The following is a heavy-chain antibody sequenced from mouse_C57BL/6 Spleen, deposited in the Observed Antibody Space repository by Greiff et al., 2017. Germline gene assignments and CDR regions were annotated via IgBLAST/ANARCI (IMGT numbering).Heavy chain of an antibody. J-gene: IGHJ4*01. Sequence: VQLQQSGAELAKPGASVKLSCKASGYTFTSYWMHWVKQRPGQGLEWIGYINPSSGYTKYNQKFKDKATLTADKSSSTAYMQLSSLTSDDSAVYYCARLHYSNSEYAMDYWGQGTSVTVSS. CDR2: INPSSGYT. CDR1: GYTFTSYW. V-gene: IGHV1-7*01. CDR3: ARLHYSNSEYAMDY. D-gene: IGHD2-5*01.